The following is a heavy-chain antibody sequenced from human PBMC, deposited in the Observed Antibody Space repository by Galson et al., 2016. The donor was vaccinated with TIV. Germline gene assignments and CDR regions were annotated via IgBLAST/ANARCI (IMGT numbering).Heavy chain of an antibody. CDR1: GFTFSDYW. Sequence: SLRLSCAASGFTFSDYWMHWVRQTPGKGLEWVANIKQDGSEKYYVDSVKGRFTISRDNAKSSLFLQVNSLRAEDTAVYYCARRYFDLWGRGTLVTVSS. V-gene: IGHV3-7*01. CDR2: IKQDGSEK. CDR3: ARRYFDL. J-gene: IGHJ2*01.